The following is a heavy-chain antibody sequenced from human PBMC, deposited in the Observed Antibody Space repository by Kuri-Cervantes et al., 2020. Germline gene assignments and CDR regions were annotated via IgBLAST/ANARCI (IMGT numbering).Heavy chain of an antibody. CDR2: IWYDGSNK. D-gene: IGHD3-22*01. V-gene: IGHV3-33*06. CDR3: AKTLPRRVIKGCAFDI. J-gene: IGHJ3*02. Sequence: GESLKISCAASRFTFSSYGMHWVRQAPGKGLEWVAVIWYDGSNKYYADSVKGRFTISRDNSKNTLYRQMNSLRAEDTAVYYCAKTLPRRVIKGCAFDIWGQGTMVTVSS. CDR1: RFTFSSYG.